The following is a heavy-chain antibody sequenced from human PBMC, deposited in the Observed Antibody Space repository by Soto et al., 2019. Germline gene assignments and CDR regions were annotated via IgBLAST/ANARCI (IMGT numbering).Heavy chain of an antibody. V-gene: IGHV1-58*01. CDR1: GFTFSSSA. CDR2: IVLGNGNT. J-gene: IGHJ5*02. D-gene: IGHD6-19*01. Sequence: QMHLVQSGPEVKRPGTSLKVSCKASGFTFSSSAVQWVRQARGQPLEWIGWIVLGNGNTNYAQKFQQRVTITRDMSTSTAYMEVRSLTDEDTAVYYCATRIGNIGWYWLDTWGQGTLVTVSS. CDR3: ATRIGNIGWYWLDT.